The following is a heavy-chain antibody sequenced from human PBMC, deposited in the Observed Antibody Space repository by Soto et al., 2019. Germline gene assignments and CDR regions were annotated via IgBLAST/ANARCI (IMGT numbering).Heavy chain of an antibody. CDR2: ISPGGDST. Sequence: EVQLLDSGGGLVQPGGSLRLSCAASGFNFNIYAMTWVRQAPGKGLEWVSTISPGGDSTYFADSVKGRVTISRDNSKNTLSLQMNSLSAEDTATYFCAKALGIPYYYYYMDVWGTGTTVTVSS. V-gene: IGHV3-23*01. J-gene: IGHJ6*03. D-gene: IGHD3-10*01. CDR1: GFNFNIYA. CDR3: AKALGIPYYYYYMDV.